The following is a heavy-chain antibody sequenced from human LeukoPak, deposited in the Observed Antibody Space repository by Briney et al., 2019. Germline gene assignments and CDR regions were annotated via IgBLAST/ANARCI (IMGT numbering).Heavy chain of an antibody. V-gene: IGHV1-24*01. CDR2: FDPEDGET. CDR1: GYTLTELS. Sequence: ASVKVSCKVSGYTLTELSMHWVRQAPGKGLEWMGGFDPEDGETIYAQKFQGKVTMTEDTSTDTAYMELSSLRSEDTAVYYCARDMAAAGPAEYFQHWGQGTLVTVSS. CDR3: ARDMAAAGPAEYFQH. D-gene: IGHD6-13*01. J-gene: IGHJ1*01.